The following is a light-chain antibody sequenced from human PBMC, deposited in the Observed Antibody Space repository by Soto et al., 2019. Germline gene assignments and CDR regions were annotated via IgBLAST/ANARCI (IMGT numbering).Light chain of an antibody. CDR3: NSYTDADTFWV. Sequence: QSALAQPASVSGSPGQSITISCTGTSSDVGGYNHVSWYQQHPGKAPKLMIYEVSNRPSGVSNRFSGSKSGNTASLTISGLHTGDEADYYCNSYTDADTFWVFGGGTKLTVL. J-gene: IGLJ3*02. CDR1: SSDVGGYNH. CDR2: EVS. V-gene: IGLV2-14*01.